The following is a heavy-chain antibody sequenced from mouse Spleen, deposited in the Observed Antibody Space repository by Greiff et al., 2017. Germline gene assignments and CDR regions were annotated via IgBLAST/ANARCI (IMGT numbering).Heavy chain of an antibody. D-gene: IGHD2-10*02. J-gene: IGHJ2*01. Sequence: EVKLQESGPELVKPGASVKISCKASGYSFTGYYMNWVKQSPEKSLEWIGEINPSTGGTTYNQKFKAKATLTVDKSSSTAYMQLKSLTSEDSAVYYCARGYGNFFDYWGQGTTLTVSS. CDR3: ARGYGNFFDY. CDR2: INPSTGGT. CDR1: GYSFTGYY. V-gene: IGHV1-42*01.